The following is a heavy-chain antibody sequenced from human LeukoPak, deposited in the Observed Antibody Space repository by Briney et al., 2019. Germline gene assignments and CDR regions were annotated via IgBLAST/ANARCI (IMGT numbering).Heavy chain of an antibody. D-gene: IGHD2-15*01. V-gene: IGHV4-31*03. CDR2: IYYSGST. CDR1: GGSISSGGYY. J-gene: IGHJ4*02. CDR3: ARGKASTTYSRFDY. Sequence: PSQTLSLTCTVSGGSISSGGYYWSWISQHPGKGLEWIGYIYYSGSTYYNPSLKSRVTISVDTSKNQFSLKLSSVTAADTAVYYCARGKASTTYSRFDYWGQGTLVTVSS.